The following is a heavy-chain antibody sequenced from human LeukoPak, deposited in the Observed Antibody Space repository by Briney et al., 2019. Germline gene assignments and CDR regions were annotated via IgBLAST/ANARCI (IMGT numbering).Heavy chain of an antibody. CDR1: GFTFSSYW. D-gene: IGHD2-2*01. J-gene: IGHJ4*02. Sequence: GGSLRLSCAASGFTFSSYWMSWVRQAPGKGLEWVANIKQDGSEKYYVDSVKGRFTISRDNSKNTLYLQVNSLRADDTAVYYCAKDQVDCTSASCYERGFDYWGQGALVTVSS. CDR2: IKQDGSEK. CDR3: AKDQVDCTSASCYERGFDY. V-gene: IGHV3-7*03.